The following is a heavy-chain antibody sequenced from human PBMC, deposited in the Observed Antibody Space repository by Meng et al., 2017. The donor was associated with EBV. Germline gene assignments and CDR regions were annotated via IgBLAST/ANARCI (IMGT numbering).Heavy chain of an antibody. CDR2: NCVYKSNT. V-gene: IGHV1-18*01. J-gene: IGHJ4*02. D-gene: IGHD3-16*01. CDR3: ARVRTCGGVSPPDY. Sequence: VHELGAPVKVFFKASGYTVASYGISWFLQAPGQGLEWMGWNCVYKSNTNYAQKLQGRVTVTTDTSTSTAYRELKSLISHDTAVYYCARVRTCGGVSPPDYWGQGTLVTVSS. CDR1: GYTVASYG.